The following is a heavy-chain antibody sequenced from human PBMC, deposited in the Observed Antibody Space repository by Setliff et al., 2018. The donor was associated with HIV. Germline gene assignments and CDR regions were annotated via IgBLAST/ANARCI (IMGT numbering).Heavy chain of an antibody. V-gene: IGHV3-23*01. CDR1: GFTFREKA. D-gene: IGHD3-10*01. Sequence: GGSLRLSCVASGFTFREKAMTWVRQPPGKGLEWISGISGRGSSTYYADAARGRFTISRDNSRDTVFLEMTSLSPEDTAVYYCAKAMGHLPYFLDSWGQGTLVTVSS. CDR3: AKAMGHLPYFLDS. J-gene: IGHJ4*02. CDR2: ISGRGSST.